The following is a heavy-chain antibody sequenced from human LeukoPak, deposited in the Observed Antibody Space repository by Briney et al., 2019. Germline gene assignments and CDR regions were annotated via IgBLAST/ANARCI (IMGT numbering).Heavy chain of an antibody. V-gene: IGHV4-4*07. D-gene: IGHD1-26*01. Sequence: SETLSLTCTVSGGSISSYYWTWTRQPAGKGLEWIGRFYSTGSTNYNPSLKSRVTMSVDTSKNQFSLKLSSVTAADTAVYYCARDQYSGSLDYWGQGTLVTVSS. CDR1: GGSISSYY. J-gene: IGHJ4*02. CDR2: FYSTGST. CDR3: ARDQYSGSLDY.